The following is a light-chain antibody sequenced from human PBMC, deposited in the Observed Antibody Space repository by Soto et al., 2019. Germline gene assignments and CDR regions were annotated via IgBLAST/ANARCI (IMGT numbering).Light chain of an antibody. CDR3: HQRQSWPRT. CDR1: QYINTR. CDR2: QTS. Sequence: EIVLTQSPATLSSFPGDRVTLSCRASQYINTRLAWYQHRPGQAPQHLIYQTSIRAAGIPARFSASGTGTDFTLTISDVQPEDFAVYYCHQRQSWPRTFGQGTKVDIK. V-gene: IGKV3-11*01. J-gene: IGKJ1*01.